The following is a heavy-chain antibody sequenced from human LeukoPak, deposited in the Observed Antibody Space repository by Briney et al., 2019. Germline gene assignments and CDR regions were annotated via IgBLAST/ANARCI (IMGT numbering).Heavy chain of an antibody. J-gene: IGHJ3*02. Sequence: SETLSLTCTVSGGSISSYYWSWIRQPAGKGLEWIGRIYTSGSTNYNPSLKSRVTISVDTSKNQFSLKLSSVTAADTAVYYCARGSGYCSSTSCYYSYGLLPNAFDIWGQGTMVTVSS. CDR3: ARGSGYCSSTSCYYSYGLLPNAFDI. V-gene: IGHV4-4*07. CDR1: GGSISSYY. D-gene: IGHD2-2*01. CDR2: IYTSGST.